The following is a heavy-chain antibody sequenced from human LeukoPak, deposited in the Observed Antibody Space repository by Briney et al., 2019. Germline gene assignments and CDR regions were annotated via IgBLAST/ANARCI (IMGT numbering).Heavy chain of an antibody. V-gene: IGHV4-59*01. Sequence: PSETLSLTCTVSGGSISSYYWNWIRQSPEEGLEWIGYIYSDVNTKYNPSLKSRVTMSLDTSKRQFSLKLTSVSAADTAVYYCARVSATVSFAFDIWGPGTTVTVSS. CDR1: GGSISSYY. D-gene: IGHD4-17*01. J-gene: IGHJ3*02. CDR3: ARVSATVSFAFDI. CDR2: IYSDVNT.